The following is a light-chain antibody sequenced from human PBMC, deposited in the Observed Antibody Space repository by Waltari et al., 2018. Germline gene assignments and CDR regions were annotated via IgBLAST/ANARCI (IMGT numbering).Light chain of an antibody. CDR1: QDISTL. V-gene: IGKV1-12*01. Sequence: IQMTPSPSSVSASVGDRVTITCRASQDISTLLAWYQQKPGKAPKLLIYAASSLQGGVPSRFSGSGSGTVFTLTISDLQPEDVATYYCQQANNFPRTFGQGTRVEIK. J-gene: IGKJ1*01. CDR3: QQANNFPRT. CDR2: AAS.